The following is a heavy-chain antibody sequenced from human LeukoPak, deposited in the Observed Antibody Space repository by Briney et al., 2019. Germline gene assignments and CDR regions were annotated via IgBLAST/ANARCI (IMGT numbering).Heavy chain of an antibody. J-gene: IGHJ6*02. D-gene: IGHD5-12*01. V-gene: IGHV3-7*01. CDR2: IKQDGSEK. Sequence: PGGSLRLSCAASGFTFSSYWMSWVRQAPGKGLEWVANIKQDGSEKYYVDSVKGRFTISRDNAKNSLYLQMNSLRAEDTAVYYCARDSPVDPHGDYYYGMDVWGQGTTVTVSS. CDR1: GFTFSSYW. CDR3: ARDSPVDPHGDYYYGMDV.